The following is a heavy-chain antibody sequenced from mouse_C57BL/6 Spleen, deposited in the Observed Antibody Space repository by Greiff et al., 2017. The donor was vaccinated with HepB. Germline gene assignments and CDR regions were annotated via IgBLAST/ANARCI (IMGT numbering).Heavy chain of an antibody. CDR2: IHPNSGST. D-gene: IGHD1-1*01. CDR3: ARYTTVVALDY. V-gene: IGHV1-64*01. CDR1: GYTFTSYW. Sequence: QVQLQQPGAELVKPGASVKLSCNASGYTFTSYWMHWVKQRPGQGLEWIGMIHPNSGSTNYNEKFKSKATLTVDKSSSTAYMQLSSLTSEDSAVYYCARYTTVVALDYWGQGTTLTVSS. J-gene: IGHJ2*01.